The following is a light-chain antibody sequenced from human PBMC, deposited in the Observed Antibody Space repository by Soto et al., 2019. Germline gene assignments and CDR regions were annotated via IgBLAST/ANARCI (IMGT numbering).Light chain of an antibody. CDR2: DAS. CDR1: QSVSSY. Sequence: EIVLTQSPATLSLSPGERATLSCRASQSVSSYLAWYQQKPGQAPRLLIYDASNRATGIPARFSGSGSGTDFTLTISSLEPEEFAVYYCQRRSNWPGTFGQGTKVEIK. CDR3: QRRSNWPGT. V-gene: IGKV3-11*01. J-gene: IGKJ1*01.